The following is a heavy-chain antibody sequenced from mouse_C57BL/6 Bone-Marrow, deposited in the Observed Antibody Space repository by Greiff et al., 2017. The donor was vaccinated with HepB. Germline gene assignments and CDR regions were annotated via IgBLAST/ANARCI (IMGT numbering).Heavy chain of an antibody. D-gene: IGHD1-1*01. CDR3: ARGYSYYCGSSYPIFDY. J-gene: IGHJ2*01. Sequence: VQLQQSGPELVKPGASVKIPCKASGYTFTDYNMDWVKQSHGKSLEWIGDINPNNGGTIYNQKFKGKATLTVDNSSSSAYMELLSMTSEDTAVYFCARGYSYYCGSSYPIFDYWGQGTTLTVSS. V-gene: IGHV1-18*01. CDR1: GYTFTDYN. CDR2: INPNNGGT.